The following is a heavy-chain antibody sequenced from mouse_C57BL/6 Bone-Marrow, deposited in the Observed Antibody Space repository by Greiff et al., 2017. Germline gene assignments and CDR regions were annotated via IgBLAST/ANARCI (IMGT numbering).Heavy chain of an antibody. CDR3: ARSYDGYFDY. V-gene: IGHV1-50*01. Sequence: VQLQQSGPELVKPGASVKISCKASGYAFSSSWMNWVKQRPGQGLEWIGEIDPSGSYTNYNQKFKGKATLTVDTSSSTAYMQLSSLTSEDSAVYYCARSYDGYFDYWGQGTTLTVSS. CDR2: IDPSGSYT. J-gene: IGHJ2*01. CDR1: GYAFSSSW. D-gene: IGHD2-3*01.